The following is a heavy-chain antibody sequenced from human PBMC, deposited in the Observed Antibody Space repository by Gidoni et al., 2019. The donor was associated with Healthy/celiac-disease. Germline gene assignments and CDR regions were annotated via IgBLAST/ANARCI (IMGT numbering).Heavy chain of an antibody. V-gene: IGHV1-2*02. CDR1: GYTFTGYY. CDR2: INPNSGGT. D-gene: IGHD4-17*01. J-gene: IGHJ5*02. Sequence: QVQLVQSGAEVKKPGASVKVSCKAAGYTFTGYYMHWVRQAPGQGLEWMGWINPNSGGTNYSQKFQGRVTRTRDTSISTAYMELSRLRSDDTAVYYCARELMTTVTRGWFDPWGQGTLVTVSS. CDR3: ARELMTTVTRGWFDP.